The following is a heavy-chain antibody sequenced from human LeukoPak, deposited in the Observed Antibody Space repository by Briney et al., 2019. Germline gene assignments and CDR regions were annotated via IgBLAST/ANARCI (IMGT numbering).Heavy chain of an antibody. Sequence: ASVKVSCKASGYTFTGYYMHWVRQAPGQGLEWMGWINPNSGGTNYAQKFQGRVTMTRDTSISTAYKELSRLRSDDTAVYYCARDLTDSTSLDYWGQGTLVTVSS. CDR3: ARDLTDSTSLDY. V-gene: IGHV1-2*02. CDR1: GYTFTGYY. D-gene: IGHD3-22*01. J-gene: IGHJ4*02. CDR2: INPNSGGT.